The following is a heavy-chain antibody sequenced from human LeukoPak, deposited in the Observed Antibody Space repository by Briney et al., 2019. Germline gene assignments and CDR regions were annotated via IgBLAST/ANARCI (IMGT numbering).Heavy chain of an antibody. D-gene: IGHD3-22*01. J-gene: IGHJ4*02. V-gene: IGHV4-59*12. CDR2: IYYSGST. CDR1: GGSISSYY. CDR3: ARDQYYYDSSGYYRFDH. Sequence: SETLFLTCTVSGGSISSYYWSWIRQPPGKGLEWIGYIYYSGSTNYNPSLKSRVTMSVDTSKNQFSLKLSSVTAADTAVYYCARDQYYYDSSGYYRFDHWGQGTLVTVSS.